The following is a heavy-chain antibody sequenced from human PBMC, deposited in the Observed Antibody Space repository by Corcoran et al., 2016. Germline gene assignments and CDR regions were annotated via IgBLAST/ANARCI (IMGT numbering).Heavy chain of an antibody. J-gene: IGHJ6*02. V-gene: IGHV3-53*01. Sequence: EVQLVESGGGLIQPGGSLRLSCAASGFTVSSNYMSWVRQAPGKGLEWVSVIYSGGSTYYADSVKGRFTISRDNSKNTRYLQMNSLRAEDTAVYYCAIRKVGAAAGLYYDGMDVCGQGTTVTVSS. CDR1: GFTVSSNY. CDR2: IYSGGST. D-gene: IGHD6-13*01. CDR3: AIRKVGAAAGLYYDGMDV.